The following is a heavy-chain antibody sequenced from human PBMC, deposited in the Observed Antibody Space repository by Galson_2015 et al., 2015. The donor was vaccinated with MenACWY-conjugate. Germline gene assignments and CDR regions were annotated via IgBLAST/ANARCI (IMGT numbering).Heavy chain of an antibody. J-gene: IGHJ4*02. V-gene: IGHV5-10-1*01. CDR1: GYSFTSYW. Sequence: QSGAEVKEPGESLRISCKGSGYSFTSYWLSWVRQMPGKGLEWMGKADPTNSYTNYSPSFQGHVTISADKSISTAYLQWSSLKASDTAMYYCARQKWGYYDSSGSIDYWGQGTLVTVSS. CDR3: ARQKWGYYDSSGSIDY. CDR2: ADPTNSYT. D-gene: IGHD3-22*01.